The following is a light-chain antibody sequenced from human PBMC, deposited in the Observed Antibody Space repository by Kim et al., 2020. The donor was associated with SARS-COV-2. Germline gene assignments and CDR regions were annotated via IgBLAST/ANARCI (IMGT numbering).Light chain of an antibody. CDR3: QQGRNFPWT. Sequence: DIQMAQSPSSVSASVGDRVTITCRADHNLANSLAWYQQRPGEVPRLLIYAASSLQSGVPARFSGTGSGTDFTLTISNLQPEDFATYYCQQGRNFPWTFGQGTKVDIK. J-gene: IGKJ1*01. V-gene: IGKV1-12*01. CDR2: AAS. CDR1: HNLANS.